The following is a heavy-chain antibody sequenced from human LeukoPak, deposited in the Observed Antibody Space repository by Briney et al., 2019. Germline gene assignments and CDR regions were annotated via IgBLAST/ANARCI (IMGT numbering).Heavy chain of an antibody. CDR2: IYHSGST. Sequence: SETLSLTCAVSGGSISSSNWWSWVRQPPGKGLEWIGEIYHSGSTNYNPSLKSRVTISVDTSKNQFSLKLSSVTAADTAVYYCARGLRVFGVAHFDYWGQGTLVTVSS. J-gene: IGHJ4*02. CDR1: GGSISSSNW. CDR3: ARGLRVFGVAHFDY. V-gene: IGHV4-4*02. D-gene: IGHD3-3*01.